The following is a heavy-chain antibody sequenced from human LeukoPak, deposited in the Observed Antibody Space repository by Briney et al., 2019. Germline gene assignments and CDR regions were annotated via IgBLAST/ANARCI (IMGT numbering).Heavy chain of an antibody. CDR2: IYYSGST. D-gene: IGHD3-16*01. CDR1: GGSISSSSYY. Sequence: SETLSLTCTVSGGSISSSSYYWGWIRQPPGKGLEWIGSIYYSGSTYYNPSLKSRVTISVDTSKNQFSLKLNSVTAGDTAVYYCARGGRNYYYYYMDVWGKGTTVTVSS. J-gene: IGHJ6*03. V-gene: IGHV4-39*07. CDR3: ARGGRNYYYYYMDV.